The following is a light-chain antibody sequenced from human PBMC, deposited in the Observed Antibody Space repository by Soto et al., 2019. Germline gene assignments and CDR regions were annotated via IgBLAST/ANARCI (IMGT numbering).Light chain of an antibody. CDR3: CAYAGSYTWV. J-gene: IGLJ3*02. V-gene: IGLV2-11*01. CDR2: DVI. CDR1: SSDVGDYNY. Sequence: QSALTQPRSVSGSPGQSVTISCTGTSSDVGDYNYVSWYQQHPGKAPKLMIHDVIKRPSGVPDRFSGSKSGNTASLTISGLQAEDEADYYCCAYAGSYTWVFGGGTKVTVL.